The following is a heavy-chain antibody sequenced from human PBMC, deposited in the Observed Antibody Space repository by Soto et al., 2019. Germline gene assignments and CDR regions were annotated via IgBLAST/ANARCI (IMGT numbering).Heavy chain of an antibody. CDR3: ARERLVLVRASVRVWDEYQYYGLDV. V-gene: IGHV4-34*01. CDR1: GGSFSDDY. J-gene: IGHJ6*02. Sequence: PSETLSLTCDIYGGSFSDDYWSWIRQPPGKGLECIGKVSHSGGTSYNPSLRSRVTVSADTSKNQFSLRLTSVTAADTAVYYCARERLVLVRASVRVWDEYQYYGLDVWGQGTTVTVSS. D-gene: IGHD3-16*01. CDR2: VSHSGGT.